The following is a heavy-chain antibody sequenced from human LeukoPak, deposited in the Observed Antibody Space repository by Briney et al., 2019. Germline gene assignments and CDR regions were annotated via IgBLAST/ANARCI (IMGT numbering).Heavy chain of an antibody. CDR3: AREELLGDYYYMDV. D-gene: IGHD2-15*01. CDR2: IYYSGST. CDR1: GDSISSSKW. Sequence: SGTLSLTCAVSGDSISSSKWWSWVRQPPGKGLEWIGSIYYSGSTYYNPSLKSRVTISVDTSKNQFSLKLSSVTAADTAVYYCAREELLGDYYYMDVWGKGTTVTVSS. V-gene: IGHV4-4*02. J-gene: IGHJ6*03.